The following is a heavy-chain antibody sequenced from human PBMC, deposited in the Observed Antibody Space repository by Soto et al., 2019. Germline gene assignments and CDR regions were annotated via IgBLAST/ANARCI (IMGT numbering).Heavy chain of an antibody. CDR3: AKDQSCSSTSCYMGWDYYYGMDV. V-gene: IGHV3-30*18. D-gene: IGHD2-2*02. J-gene: IGHJ6*02. Sequence: QVQLVESGGGVVQPGRSLRLSCAASGFTFSSYGMHWVRQAPGKGLEWVAVISYDGSNKYYADSVKGRFTISRDNSKNTLYLQMNSLRAEDTAVYYCAKDQSCSSTSCYMGWDYYYGMDVWGQGTTVTVSS. CDR1: GFTFSSYG. CDR2: ISYDGSNK.